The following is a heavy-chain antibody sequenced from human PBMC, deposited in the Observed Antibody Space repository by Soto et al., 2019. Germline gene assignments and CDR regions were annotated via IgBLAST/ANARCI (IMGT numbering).Heavy chain of an antibody. J-gene: IGHJ3*02. V-gene: IGHV3-11*01. D-gene: IGHD2-2*01. CDR3: ARDLGYCSSTSCYVAAFDI. CDR2: ISSSGNTI. CDR1: GFTFSDYY. Sequence: GGSLRLCCAVSGFTFSDYYMSWIRQAPGKGLECVSYISSSGNTIYYVDSVKGRFTISRDNAKNSLYLQMNSLRAEDTAVYYCARDLGYCSSTSCYVAAFDIWGQGTMVTVSS.